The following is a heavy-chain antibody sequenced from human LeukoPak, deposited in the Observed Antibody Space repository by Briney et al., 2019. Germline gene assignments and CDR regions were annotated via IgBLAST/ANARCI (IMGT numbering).Heavy chain of an antibody. CDR1: GGSFSSYY. CDR3: ATRHSSDWYLDY. D-gene: IGHD6-19*01. CDR2: INHSGST. V-gene: IGHV4-34*01. J-gene: IGHJ4*02. Sequence: PSETLSLTCAVYGGSFSSYYWSWIRQPPGKGLEWIGEINHSGSTNYNPSLKSRVTISVDTSKNQFSLKLSSVTAADTAVYYCATRHSSDWYLDYWGQGTLVTVSS.